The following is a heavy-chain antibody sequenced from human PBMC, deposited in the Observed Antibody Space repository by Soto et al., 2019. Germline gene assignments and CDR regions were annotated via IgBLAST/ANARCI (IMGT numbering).Heavy chain of an antibody. Sequence: QVQLVESGGGVGQPGRSLRLSGAASGFTFSSYAMHWGRQAPGKGLERAAVISYDGSNKYYADSVKGRFTISRDNSKNTLYLHMNSLRAEDTAVYYCARRGPGQRNDVDYCGHGTLVTVAA. CDR2: ISYDGSNK. CDR1: GFTFSSYA. J-gene: IGHJ4*01. D-gene: IGHD1-1*01. CDR3: ARRGPGQRNDVDY. V-gene: IGHV3-30-3*01.